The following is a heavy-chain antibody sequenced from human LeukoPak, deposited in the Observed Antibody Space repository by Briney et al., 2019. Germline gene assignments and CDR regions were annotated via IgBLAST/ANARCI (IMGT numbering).Heavy chain of an antibody. J-gene: IGHJ4*02. CDR3: ASTILGSWYFDY. Sequence: GGSLRLSCAASGFTFSDYYMTWIRQAPGRGLEWISYINGSSSDTNYADSVRGRFTISRDNAKNSLYLQMNSLRAEDTAVYYCASTILGSWYFDYWGQGTLVTVSS. D-gene: IGHD6-13*01. CDR2: INGSSSDT. CDR1: GFTFSDYY. V-gene: IGHV3-11*06.